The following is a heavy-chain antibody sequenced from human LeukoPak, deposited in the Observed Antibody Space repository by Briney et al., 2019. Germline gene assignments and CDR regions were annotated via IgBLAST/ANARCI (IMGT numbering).Heavy chain of an antibody. CDR2: INPNSGGT. V-gene: IGHV1-2*02. Sequence: SVKVSCKASGYTFTCYYMHWVRQAPGQGLEWMGWINPNSGGTNYAQKFQGRVTMTRDTSISTAYMELSRLRSDDTAVYYCARDITYRCGGDCHSTSGLIDYWGQGTLVTVSS. CDR3: ARDITYRCGGDCHSTSGLIDY. CDR1: GYTFTCYY. J-gene: IGHJ4*02. D-gene: IGHD2-21*02.